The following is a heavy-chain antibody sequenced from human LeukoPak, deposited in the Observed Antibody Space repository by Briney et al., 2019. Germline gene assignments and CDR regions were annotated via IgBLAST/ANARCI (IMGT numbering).Heavy chain of an antibody. CDR3: ARETYYGDYADWFDP. CDR2: IYHSGST. CDR1: GYTISSGYY. J-gene: IGHJ5*02. V-gene: IGHV4-38-2*02. D-gene: IGHD4-17*01. Sequence: PSETLSLTCSVSGYTISSGYYWGWVRQPPGKGLEWIGSIYHSGSTYYNPSLESQVTISVDRSKNQFSLKLSSVTAADTAVYYCARETYYGDYADWFDPWGQGTLVTVSS.